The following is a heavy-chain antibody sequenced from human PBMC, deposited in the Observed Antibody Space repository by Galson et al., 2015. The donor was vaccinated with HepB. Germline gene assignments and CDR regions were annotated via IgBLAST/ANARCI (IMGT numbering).Heavy chain of an antibody. CDR3: ARRHPYYDFWSGYYSGDYGMDV. V-gene: IGHV5-10-1*01. D-gene: IGHD3-3*01. CDR2: IDPSDSYT. CDR1: GYSFTSYW. J-gene: IGHJ6*02. Sequence: QSGAEVKKPGESLKISCKGSGYSFTSYWISWVRQMPGKGLEWMGRIDPSDSYTNYSPSFQGHVTISADKSISTAYLQWSSLKASDTAMYYCARRHPYYDFWSGYYSGDYGMDVWGQGTTVTVSS.